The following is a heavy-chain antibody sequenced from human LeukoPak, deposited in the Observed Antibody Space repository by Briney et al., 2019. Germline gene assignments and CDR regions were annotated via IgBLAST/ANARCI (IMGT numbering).Heavy chain of an antibody. J-gene: IGHJ4*02. CDR1: GFTFSSYW. CDR2: INSDGSST. CDR3: ARVYFRSGYYPYDY. V-gene: IGHV3-74*01. Sequence: GGSLRLSCAASGFTFSSYWMHWVRQAPRKGLVWVSRINSDGSSTSYADSVKGRFTISRDNAKNTLYLQMNSLRAEDTAVYYCARVYFRSGYYPYDYWGQGTLVTVSS. D-gene: IGHD3-3*01.